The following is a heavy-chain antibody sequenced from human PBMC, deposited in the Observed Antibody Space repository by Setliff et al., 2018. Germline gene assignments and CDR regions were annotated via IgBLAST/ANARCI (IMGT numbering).Heavy chain of an antibody. CDR1: GGSISSYS. V-gene: IGHV4-4*07. CDR3: AREQWLDPPGYYYMDV. CDR2: IYLGGRA. J-gene: IGHJ6*03. Sequence: KTSETLSLTCTVSGGSISSYSWSWIRQPAGKGLEWIGHIYLGGRANYNPSLKSRVTVSIDTSKNQFSLKLNSMTAADMAVYYCAREQWLDPPGYYYMDVWAQGTTLTVSS. D-gene: IGHD6-19*01.